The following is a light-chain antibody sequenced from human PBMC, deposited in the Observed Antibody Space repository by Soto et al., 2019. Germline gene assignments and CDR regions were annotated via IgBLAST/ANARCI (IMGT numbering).Light chain of an antibody. V-gene: IGLV2-14*01. CDR2: EVS. CDR1: SSDVGGYNY. CDR3: CSYTSSSTDCV. Sequence: QSALTQPASVSGSPGQTITISCTGTSSDVGGYNYVSWYQQHPGKAPKLMIYEVSNRPSGVSNRFSGSKSGNTTSLTISGLQAEDEADYYCCSYTSSSTDCVFGAGTKLTVL. J-gene: IGLJ1*01.